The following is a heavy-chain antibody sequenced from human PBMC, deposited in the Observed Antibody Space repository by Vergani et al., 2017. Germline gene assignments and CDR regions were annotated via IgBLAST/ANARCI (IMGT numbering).Heavy chain of an antibody. D-gene: IGHD3-22*01. V-gene: IGHV1-69*01. CDR3: ATKGTQYSYPEHYYDSSGYFPRFDY. CDR1: GFTFSSYA. Sequence: VQLLESGGGLVQPGGSLRLSCAASGFTFSSYAISWVRQAPGQGLEWMGGIIPIFGTANYAQKFQGRVTITADESTSTAYMELSSLRSEDTAVYYCATKGTQYSYPEHYYDSSGYFPRFDYWGQGTLVTVSS. CDR2: IIPIFGTA. J-gene: IGHJ4*02.